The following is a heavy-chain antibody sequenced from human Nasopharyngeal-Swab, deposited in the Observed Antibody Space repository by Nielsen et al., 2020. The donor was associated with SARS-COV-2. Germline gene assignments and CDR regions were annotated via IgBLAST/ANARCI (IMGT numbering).Heavy chain of an antibody. D-gene: IGHD2-2*01. CDR3: ARDTVSAAYLDY. J-gene: IGHJ4*02. CDR1: GYTFTSYA. V-gene: IGHV1-3*01. Sequence: ASVKVSCKASGYTFTSYAMHWVRQAPGQRLEWMGWINAGNGNTEYSQKFQGRVTITRDTSASTAYMELSSLRSEDTAVYYCARDTVSAAYLDYWGQGTLVTVSS. CDR2: INAGNGNT.